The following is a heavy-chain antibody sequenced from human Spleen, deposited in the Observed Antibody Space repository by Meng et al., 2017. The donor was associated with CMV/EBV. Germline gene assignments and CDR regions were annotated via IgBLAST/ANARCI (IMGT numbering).Heavy chain of an antibody. V-gene: IGHV3-9*01. D-gene: IGHD2-2*02. CDR2: ITWNSGRI. CDR3: ARDLQLLYNTGPFDY. CDR1: GFTFDDYA. Sequence: SLKISCAASGFTFDDYAMHWVRQAPGKGLEWVSGITWNSGRIGYADSVKGRFTISRDSSKNTLYLQMSSLRPEDTAVYYCARDLQLLYNTGPFDYWGQGTLVTVSS. J-gene: IGHJ4*02.